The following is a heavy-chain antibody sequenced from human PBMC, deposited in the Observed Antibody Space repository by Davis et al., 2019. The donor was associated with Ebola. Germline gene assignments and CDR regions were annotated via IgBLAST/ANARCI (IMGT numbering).Heavy chain of an antibody. Sequence: GSLRLSCTVSGGSISSYYWSWIRQPPGKGLEWIGYIYYSGSTNYNPSLKSRVPISVDTSKNQFPLKLSSVTAADPAVYYCVRQGGYSGNDWVPFDYWGQGTLVTVSS. CDR2: IYYSGST. D-gene: IGHD5-12*01. CDR1: GGSISSYY. J-gene: IGHJ4*02. CDR3: VRQGGYSGNDWVPFDY. V-gene: IGHV4-59*08.